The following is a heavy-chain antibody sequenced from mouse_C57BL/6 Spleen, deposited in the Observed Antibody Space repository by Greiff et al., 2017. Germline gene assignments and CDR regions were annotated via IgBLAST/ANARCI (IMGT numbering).Heavy chain of an antibody. D-gene: IGHD3-2*02. CDR3: TSEGSSGLYAMDY. CDR2: IDPETGGT. CDR1: GYTFTDYE. J-gene: IGHJ4*01. Sequence: QVQLKQSGAELVRPGASVTLSCKASGYTFTDYEMHWVKQTPVHGLEWIGAIDPETGGTAYNQKFKGKAILTADKSSSTAYMELRSLTSEDSAVYYCTSEGSSGLYAMDYWGQGTSVTVSS. V-gene: IGHV1-15*01.